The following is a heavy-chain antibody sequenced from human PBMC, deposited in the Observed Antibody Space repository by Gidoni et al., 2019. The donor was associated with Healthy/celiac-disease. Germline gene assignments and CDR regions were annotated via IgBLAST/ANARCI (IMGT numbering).Heavy chain of an antibody. Sequence: EVQLVESGGGLVQPGGSLRLSCAASGFTFSSYDMHWVRQATGKGLEWVSAIGTAGDTYYPGSVKGRFTISRENAKNSLYLQMNSLRAGDTAVYYCARGTAYYYYYYGMDVWGQGTTVTVSS. D-gene: IGHD1-1*01. CDR1: GFTFSSYD. CDR3: ARGTAYYYYYYGMDV. CDR2: IGTAGDT. J-gene: IGHJ6*02. V-gene: IGHV3-13*04.